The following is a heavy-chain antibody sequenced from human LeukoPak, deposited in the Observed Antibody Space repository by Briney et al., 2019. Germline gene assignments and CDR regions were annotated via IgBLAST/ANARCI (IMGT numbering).Heavy chain of an antibody. CDR3: AKKEGDTSFSWYMDV. D-gene: IGHD2-21*01. CDR2: IIGSGRTT. J-gene: IGHJ6*03. CDR1: GFTFRSFA. Sequence: GGSLRLSCAASGFTFRSFAMSWVRQAPGKGLEWVSGIIGSGRTTFYADSVKGRFTISRDNSKNTLYLQMNSLRAEDTAIYYCAKKEGDTSFSWYMDVWGKGTTVTVSS. V-gene: IGHV3-23*01.